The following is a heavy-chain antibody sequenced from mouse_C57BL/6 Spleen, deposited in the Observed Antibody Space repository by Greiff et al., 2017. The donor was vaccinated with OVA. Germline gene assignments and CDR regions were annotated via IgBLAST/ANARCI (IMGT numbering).Heavy chain of an antibody. J-gene: IGHJ4*01. D-gene: IGHD1-1*01. Sequence: EVKLMESGGGLVKPGGSLKLSCAASGFTFSSYAMSWVRQTPEKRLEWVATISDGGSYTYYPDNVKGRFTISRDNAKNNLYLQMSHLKSEDTAMYYCARASTTDYYAMDYWGQGTSVTVSS. CDR3: ARASTTDYYAMDY. CDR1: GFTFSSYA. V-gene: IGHV5-4*03. CDR2: ISDGGSYT.